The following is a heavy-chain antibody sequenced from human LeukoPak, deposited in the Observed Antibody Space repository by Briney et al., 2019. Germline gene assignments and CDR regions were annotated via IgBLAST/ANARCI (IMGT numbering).Heavy chain of an antibody. D-gene: IGHD7-27*01. CDR1: GYTFTGYY. V-gene: IGHV1-2*02. CDR3: ARLRNPGDDYFDY. Sequence: ASVKVSCKASGYTFTGYYMHWVRQAPGQGLEWMGWINPNSGGTNYAQKFQGRVTMTRDTSISTAYLQWSSLKASDTAMYYCARLRNPGDDYFDYWGQGTLVTVSS. CDR2: INPNSGGT. J-gene: IGHJ4*02.